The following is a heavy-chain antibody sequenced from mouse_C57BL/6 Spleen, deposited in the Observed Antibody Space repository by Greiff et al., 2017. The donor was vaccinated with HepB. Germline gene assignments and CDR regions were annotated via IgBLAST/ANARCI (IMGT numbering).Heavy chain of an antibody. D-gene: IGHD1-1*02. V-gene: IGHV1-26*01. J-gene: IGHJ3*01. Sequence: EVQLQQSGPELVKPGASVKISCKASGYTFTDYYMNWVKQSHGKSLEWIGDINPNNGGTSYNQKFKGKATLTVDKSSSTADMELRSLTSEDSAVYYCARRGNYPWFAYWGQGTLVTVSA. CDR3: ARRGNYPWFAY. CDR2: INPNNGGT. CDR1: GYTFTDYY.